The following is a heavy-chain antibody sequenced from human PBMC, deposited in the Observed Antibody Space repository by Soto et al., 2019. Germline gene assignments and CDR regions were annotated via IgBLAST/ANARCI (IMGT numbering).Heavy chain of an antibody. CDR1: GFTFSSYS. D-gene: IGHD6-6*01. V-gene: IGHV3-21*01. Sequence: EVQLVESGGGLVKPGGSLRLSCAASGFTFSSYSMNWVRQAPGKGLEWVSSISSSSSYIYYADSVKGRFTISRDNAKNSLYLQMNSLRAEDTAVYDCARKFSSWFDYWGQGTLVTVSS. CDR2: ISSSSSYI. J-gene: IGHJ4*02. CDR3: ARKFSSWFDY.